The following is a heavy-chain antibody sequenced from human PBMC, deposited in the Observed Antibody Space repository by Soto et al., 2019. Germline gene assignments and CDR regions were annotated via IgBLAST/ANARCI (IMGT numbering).Heavy chain of an antibody. J-gene: IGHJ3*02. CDR1: GFTFSSYS. D-gene: IGHD2-15*01. CDR2: ISSSSSYI. CDR3: ARDPPPYCSGGSCRGGAFDI. V-gene: IGHV3-21*01. Sequence: GGSLRLSCAASGFTFSSYSMNWVRQAPGKGLEWVSSISSSSSYIYYADSVKGRFTISRDNAKNSLYLQMNSLRAEDTAVYYCARDPPPYCSGGSCRGGAFDIWGQGTMVTVSS.